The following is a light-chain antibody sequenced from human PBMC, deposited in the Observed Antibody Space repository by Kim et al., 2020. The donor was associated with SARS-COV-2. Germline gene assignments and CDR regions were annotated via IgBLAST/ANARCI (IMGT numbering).Light chain of an antibody. V-gene: IGLV3-27*01. Sequence: SPGQTAGITCSGDVLAKKYARWFQQKPGQAPVLVIYKDTERPSGIPERFSGSSSGTTVTLTISGAQVGDEGDYYCYSYSAAGEPLLGGGTKVTVL. J-gene: IGLJ2*01. CDR2: KDT. CDR3: YSYSAAGEPL. CDR1: VLAKKY.